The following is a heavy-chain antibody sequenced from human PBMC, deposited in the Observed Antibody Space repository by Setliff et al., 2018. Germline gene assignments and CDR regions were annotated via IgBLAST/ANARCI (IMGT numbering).Heavy chain of an antibody. D-gene: IGHD3-10*01. J-gene: IGHJ4*02. CDR2: INAGNGNT. Sequence: ASVKVSCKASGYTFTSYAMHWVRQAPGQRLEWMGWINAGNGNTKYSQKFQGRVTITRDTSASTAYMELSSLRSEDTAVYYCARIVLLWFGESGGFDYWGQGTLVTSPQ. CDR1: GYTFTSYA. CDR3: ARIVLLWFGESGGFDY. V-gene: IGHV1-3*01.